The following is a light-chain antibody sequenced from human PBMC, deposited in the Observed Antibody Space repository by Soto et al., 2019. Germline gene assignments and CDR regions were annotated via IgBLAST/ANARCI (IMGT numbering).Light chain of an antibody. Sequence: EIVLTQSPGTLSLSPGERATLSCRASQSVSSDFLAWYQQKPGQAPRLLIYDASNRATGIPARFSGSGSGTDFTLTISSLEPEDFAVYYCQLRSNWLITFGQGTRLEIK. CDR1: QSVSSD. J-gene: IGKJ5*01. CDR2: DAS. CDR3: QLRSNWLIT. V-gene: IGKV3-11*01.